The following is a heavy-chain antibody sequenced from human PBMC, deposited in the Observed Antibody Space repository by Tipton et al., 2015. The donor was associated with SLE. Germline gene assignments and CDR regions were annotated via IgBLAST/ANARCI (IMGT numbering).Heavy chain of an antibody. CDR1: GYSFTNYW. J-gene: IGHJ3*02. V-gene: IGHV5-10-1*01. CDR2: IDPSDSYT. Sequence: QLVQSGAEVRKPGESLKISCKGSGYSFTNYWIGWVRQMPGKGLEWMGRIDPSDSYTNYSPSFQGHVTISADTSIDTAYLQWTSLKASDTAIYYCARQQGDDGFDIWGQGTVVTVSS. D-gene: IGHD1/OR15-1a*01. CDR3: ARQQGDDGFDI.